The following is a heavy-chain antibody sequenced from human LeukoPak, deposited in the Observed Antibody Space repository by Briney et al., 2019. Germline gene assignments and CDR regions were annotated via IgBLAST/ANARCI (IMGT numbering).Heavy chain of an antibody. CDR2: INHSGST. D-gene: IGHD3-10*01. Sequence: PSETLSLTCAVYGGSFSGYYWSWIRQPPGKGLEWIGEINHSGSTNYNPSLKSRVTISVDTSKNQFSLKLHSVTAADTAVYYCAKSNGYGLVDIWGQGTMVTVSS. J-gene: IGHJ3*02. V-gene: IGHV4-34*01. CDR1: GGSFSGYY. CDR3: AKSNGYGLVDI.